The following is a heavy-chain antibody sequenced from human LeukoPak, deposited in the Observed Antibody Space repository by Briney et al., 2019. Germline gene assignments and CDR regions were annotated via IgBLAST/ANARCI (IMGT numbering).Heavy chain of an antibody. CDR2: IKQDGSEK. Sequence: GGSLRLSCAASGFSLSSYWMSWVRQAPGKGLEWVANIKQDGSEKYYVDSVKGRFTISRDNAKNSLYLQMNSLRAEDTAVYYCARDRKNSKWLPPDYWGQGTLVTVSS. CDR1: GFSLSSYW. D-gene: IGHD5-12*01. CDR3: ARDRKNSKWLPPDY. J-gene: IGHJ4*02. V-gene: IGHV3-7*01.